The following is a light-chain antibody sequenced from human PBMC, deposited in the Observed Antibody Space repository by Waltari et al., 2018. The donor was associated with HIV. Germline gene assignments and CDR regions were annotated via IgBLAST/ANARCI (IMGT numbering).Light chain of an antibody. Sequence: DIVVTQSPDSLAGALGERATINCKSSQSVLFSSKNKNYLAWYQQKPGQPPKLLIYWASTRESGVPDRFSGSGSGTDFTLTISSLPAEDVAVYYCQQYYSTPYSFGQGTKLEIK. J-gene: IGKJ2*03. V-gene: IGKV4-1*01. CDR3: QQYYSTPYS. CDR2: WAS. CDR1: QSVLFSSKNKNY.